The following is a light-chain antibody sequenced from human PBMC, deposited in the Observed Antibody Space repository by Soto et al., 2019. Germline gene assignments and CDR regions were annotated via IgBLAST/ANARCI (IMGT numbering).Light chain of an antibody. Sequence: EIVLTQSPATLSLSPGERATLSCRASQSVSSYLAWYQQKPGQAPRLLIYDASNRATGIPARFSGSGSGTGFTLTISSIEPEAFAVYYCQQRSNWPDIAFGPGTKVDIK. V-gene: IGKV3-11*01. CDR3: QQRSNWPDIA. CDR1: QSVSSY. J-gene: IGKJ3*01. CDR2: DAS.